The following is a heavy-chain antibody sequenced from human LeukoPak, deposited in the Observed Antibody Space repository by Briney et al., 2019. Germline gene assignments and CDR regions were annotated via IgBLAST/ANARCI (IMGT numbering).Heavy chain of an antibody. CDR3: AKDYCSSTTCYYNY. V-gene: IGHV3-9*01. Sequence: PGGSLRLSCAASGFTFDGYAMHWVRQAPGKGLEWVSGISWNSGNIGYADSVKGRFTISRDNAKNSLFLQMNSLRAEDTALYYCAKDYCSSTTCYYNYWGQGTLVTVSS. CDR2: ISWNSGNI. CDR1: GFTFDGYA. D-gene: IGHD2-2*01. J-gene: IGHJ4*02.